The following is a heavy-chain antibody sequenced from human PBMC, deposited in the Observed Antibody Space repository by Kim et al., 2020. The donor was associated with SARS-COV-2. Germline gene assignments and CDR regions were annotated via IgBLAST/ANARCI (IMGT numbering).Heavy chain of an antibody. Sequence: SQTLSLTCAIYGDRVSSNSAAWHWIRQSPSRGPEWLGRTYYRSRWNNDYALSVKSRITITPDPSRNQFSLHLNSVTPEDTAVYYCARDLPTTGGDYYYYYGLDVWGQGTTVTVSS. CDR3: ARDLPTTGGDYYYYYGLDV. CDR1: GDRVSSNSAA. J-gene: IGHJ6*02. CDR2: TYYRSRWNN. D-gene: IGHD2-8*02. V-gene: IGHV6-1*01.